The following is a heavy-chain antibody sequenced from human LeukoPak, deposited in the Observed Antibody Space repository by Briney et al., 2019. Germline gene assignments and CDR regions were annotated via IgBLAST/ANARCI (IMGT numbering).Heavy chain of an antibody. Sequence: GGPLRLSCAASGFSFSSYAMSWVRQPPGKALLWVSSLSGSGGSTHYANSVKGRFTISRDNSNNTLYLQMNSLRAEDTAVYYCAREGIAAAGIYYFDYWGQGTLVTVSS. CDR1: GFSFSSYA. D-gene: IGHD6-13*01. CDR3: AREGIAAAGIYYFDY. J-gene: IGHJ4*02. CDR2: LSGSGGST. V-gene: IGHV3-23*01.